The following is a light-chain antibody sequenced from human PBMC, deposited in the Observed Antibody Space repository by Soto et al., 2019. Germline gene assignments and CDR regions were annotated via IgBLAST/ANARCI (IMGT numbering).Light chain of an antibody. Sequence: EIVMTQPPATLSVSPGERATLSCRASQSVSSNVAWYQQRPGQAPRLLIYGASTRATDTPVRFRGSGSGTEFTLTISSLQSEDLGVYYCQQYNNWPPSIIFGQGTRLEI. CDR1: QSVSSN. CDR3: QQYNNWPPSII. J-gene: IGKJ5*01. V-gene: IGKV3-15*01. CDR2: GAS.